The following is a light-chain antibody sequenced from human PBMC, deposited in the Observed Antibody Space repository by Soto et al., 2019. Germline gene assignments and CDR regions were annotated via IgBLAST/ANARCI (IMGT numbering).Light chain of an antibody. Sequence: QSVLTQPASVSGSPGQSITISCAGTRDDIGAYDYVSWYQQHPGNAPKLLVYEVTNRPSGVSDRFSGSKSGNTASLTISGLRAEDEADYYCNSYKNSSAVVFGGGTKVTVL. J-gene: IGLJ2*01. CDR2: EVT. V-gene: IGLV2-14*01. CDR3: NSYKNSSAVV. CDR1: RDDIGAYDY.